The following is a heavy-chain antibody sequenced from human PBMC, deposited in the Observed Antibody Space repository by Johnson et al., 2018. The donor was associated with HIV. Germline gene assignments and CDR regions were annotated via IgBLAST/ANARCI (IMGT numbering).Heavy chain of an antibody. CDR3: ARDGPRGSYGAFDI. J-gene: IGHJ3*02. CDR2: INWNGGST. D-gene: IGHD1-26*01. V-gene: IGHV3-20*04. CDR1: GFTFSNYA. Sequence: MMLVESGGGVVQPGGSLRLSCATSGFTFSNYAMHWVRQAPGKGLEWVSGINWNGGSTGYADSVKGRFTISRDNAKNSLYLQMNSLRAEDTALYYCARDGPRGSYGAFDIWGQGTMVTVSA.